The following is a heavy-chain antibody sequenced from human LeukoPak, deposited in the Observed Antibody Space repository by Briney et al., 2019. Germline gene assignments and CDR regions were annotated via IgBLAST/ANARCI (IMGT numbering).Heavy chain of an antibody. CDR2: INPNSGGT. V-gene: IGHV1-2*02. J-gene: IGHJ6*02. Sequence: ASVKVSCKASGYTFTGYYMHWVRQAPGQGLEWMGWINPNSGGTNYAQKFQGRVTMTRDTSISTAYMELGRLRSDDTAVYYCARGAKEKLELRYYYYYYGMDVWGQGTTVTVSS. CDR1: GYTFTGYY. D-gene: IGHD1-7*01. CDR3: ARGAKEKLELRYYYYYYGMDV.